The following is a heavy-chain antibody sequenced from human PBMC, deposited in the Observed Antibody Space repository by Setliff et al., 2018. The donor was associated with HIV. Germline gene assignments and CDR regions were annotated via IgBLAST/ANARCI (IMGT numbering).Heavy chain of an antibody. CDR2: FDPEDGET. CDR3: ATDPGYSSTWYSESFQH. V-gene: IGHV1-24*01. D-gene: IGHD6-13*01. Sequence: GASVKVSCKASGYTFTSYDIHWVRQAPGKGLEWMANFDPEDGETFYAQKFQGRLTMTEDTSTDTAYMELSSLRSDDTAMYYCATDPGYSSTWYSESFQHWGQGTVVTVSS. CDR1: GYTFTSYD. J-gene: IGHJ1*01.